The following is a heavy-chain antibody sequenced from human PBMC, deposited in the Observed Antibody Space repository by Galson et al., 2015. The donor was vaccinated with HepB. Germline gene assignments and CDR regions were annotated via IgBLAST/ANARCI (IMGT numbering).Heavy chain of an antibody. J-gene: IGHJ4*02. Sequence: SLRLSCAASGFSCSDYWMSWIRQAPGKRPEWVANISYDEYECYSADFVKGRFTISRDNARNSVFLQMSSLRRDDTAVYYCVRDRTYKGGNFFDFWGQGALVTVSS. CDR3: VRDRTYKGGNFFDF. D-gene: IGHD3-10*01. V-gene: IGHV3-7*03. CDR1: GFSCSDYW. CDR2: ISYDEYEC.